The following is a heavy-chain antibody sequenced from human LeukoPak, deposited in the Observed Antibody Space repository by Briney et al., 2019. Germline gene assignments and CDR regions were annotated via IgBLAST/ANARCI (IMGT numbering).Heavy chain of an antibody. Sequence: PGGSLRPSCAASGFTFSSYAMSWVRQAPGKGLGWVSALSGSGGNTYYADSVKGRFTVSRDNSKNTLYLHMNSLRTDDTAVYYCAKGPDWFDPWGQGTLVTVSS. CDR1: GFTFSSYA. J-gene: IGHJ5*02. CDR3: AKGPDWFDP. CDR2: LSGSGGNT. V-gene: IGHV3-23*01.